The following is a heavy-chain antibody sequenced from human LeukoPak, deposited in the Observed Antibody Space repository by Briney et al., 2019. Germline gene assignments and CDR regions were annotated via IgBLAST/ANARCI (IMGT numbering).Heavy chain of an antibody. V-gene: IGHV4-59*08. J-gene: IGHJ3*01. CDR3: AHFKGGSFDF. Sequence: SETLSLTCTVPGVSISSYYWSWIRQPPGKGLGLIGYIYYSRSTNYNPSLKSRVTISVDTSKNQFSLKLTSVTAADTAVYYCAHFKGGSFDFWGQGTMVTVSS. D-gene: IGHD1-26*01. CDR1: GVSISSYY. CDR2: IYYSRST.